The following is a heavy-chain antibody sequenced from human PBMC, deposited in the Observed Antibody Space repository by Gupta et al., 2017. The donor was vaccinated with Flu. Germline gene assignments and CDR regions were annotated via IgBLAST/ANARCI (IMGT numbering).Heavy chain of an antibody. Sequence: EVQLVESGGGLVRPEGSLILFCAAAGFTFSSYWMHWVRQAPGKGLVWVSRINSDESSTDYADSVEGRFTISRDNAKNTLYLQMNSLRVEDTAGYYCARDRGGGSCYDCWGQGTLVTVSS. CDR1: GFTFSSYW. V-gene: IGHV3-74*01. CDR3: ARDRGGGSCYDC. CDR2: INSDESST. J-gene: IGHJ4*02. D-gene: IGHD2-15*01.